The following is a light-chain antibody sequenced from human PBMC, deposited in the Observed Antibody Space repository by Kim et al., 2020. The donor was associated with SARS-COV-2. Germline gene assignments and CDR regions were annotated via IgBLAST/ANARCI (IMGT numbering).Light chain of an antibody. CDR1: SSNIGSNY. CDR3: AAWDDSLSGLHVV. Sequence: ELTQPASASGTPGQRVTISCSGSSSNIGSNYVYWYQQLPGTAPKLLIYRNNQRPSGVPDRFSGSKSGTSASLAISGLRSEDEADYYCAAWDDSLSGLHVVFGGGTQLTVL. J-gene: IGLJ2*01. V-gene: IGLV1-47*01. CDR2: RNN.